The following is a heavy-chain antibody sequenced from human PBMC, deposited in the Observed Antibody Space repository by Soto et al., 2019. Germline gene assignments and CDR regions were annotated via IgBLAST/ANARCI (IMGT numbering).Heavy chain of an antibody. CDR3: ARGSAVTTSLDY. J-gene: IGHJ4*02. Sequence: QLQLQESGSGLVKPSQTLSLTCAVSGGSISSGGYSWSWIRQPQGKGLEWIGYIYHSGSTYYNPSLKRRVTISVDRAQNQFSLELSSVTAADPAVYYCARGSAVTTSLDYRGQGTLVTVSA. CDR1: GGSISSGGYS. D-gene: IGHD4-17*01. V-gene: IGHV4-30-2*01. CDR2: IYHSGST.